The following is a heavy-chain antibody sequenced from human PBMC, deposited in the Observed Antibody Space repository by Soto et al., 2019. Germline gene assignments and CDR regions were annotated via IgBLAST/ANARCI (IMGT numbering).Heavy chain of an antibody. CDR2: IYRSAST. CDR3: ARVFYTDSGGYPRPIFDS. V-gene: IGHV4-4*07. J-gene: IGHJ4*02. Sequence: QVQLQGSGPGLVRPSGTLSLTCSVSGASVTDYSWTWIRHPAGRGLQWIGLIYRSASTTYNPSLGSRVTISIDKSKTQFSLRLTSVTAAETAVYYCARVFYTDSGGYPRPIFDSWSQGTLVTVSS. CDR1: GASVTDYS. D-gene: IGHD3-22*01.